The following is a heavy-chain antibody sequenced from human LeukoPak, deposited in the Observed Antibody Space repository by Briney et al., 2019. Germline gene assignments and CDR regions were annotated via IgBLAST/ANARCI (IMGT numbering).Heavy chain of an antibody. D-gene: IGHD3-22*01. Sequence: PSETLSLTCAVYGGSFSGYYWSWIRQPPGKGLEWIGEINHSGSTNYNPSLKSRVTISVDTSKNQFSLKLTSVTAADTAVYYCARNYDGSGYYLYWGQGTLVTVSS. CDR2: INHSGST. CDR1: GGSFSGYY. CDR3: ARNYDGSGYYLY. J-gene: IGHJ4*02. V-gene: IGHV4-34*01.